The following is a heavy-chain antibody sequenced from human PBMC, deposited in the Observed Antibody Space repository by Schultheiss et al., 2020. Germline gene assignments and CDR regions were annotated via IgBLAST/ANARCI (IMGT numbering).Heavy chain of an antibody. CDR2: IWYDGSNK. Sequence: WGSLRLSCAASGFTFSSYGMHWVRQAPGKGLEWVAVIWYDGSNKYYADSVKGRFTISRDNSKNTLYLQMNSLRAEDTAVYYCAKDRRRYCSSTSCSYMDVWGQGTTVTVSS. J-gene: IGHJ6*03. D-gene: IGHD2-2*01. CDR1: GFTFSSYG. V-gene: IGHV3-30*02. CDR3: AKDRRRYCSSTSCSYMDV.